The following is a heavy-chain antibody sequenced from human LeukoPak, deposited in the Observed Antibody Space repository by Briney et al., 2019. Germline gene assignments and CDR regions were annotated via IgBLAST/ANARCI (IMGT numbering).Heavy chain of an antibody. D-gene: IGHD6-13*01. J-gene: IGHJ4*02. Sequence: PSETLSLTCSVNGDSFNTYYWSWIRQPPGKGLEWIGEINHSGSTNYNPSLKSRVTISVDKSKNQFSLKLSSVTAADTAVYYCAREIRYSSSWYYFDYWGQGTLVTVSS. CDR3: AREIRYSSSWYYFDY. V-gene: IGHV4-34*01. CDR1: GDSFNTYY. CDR2: INHSGST.